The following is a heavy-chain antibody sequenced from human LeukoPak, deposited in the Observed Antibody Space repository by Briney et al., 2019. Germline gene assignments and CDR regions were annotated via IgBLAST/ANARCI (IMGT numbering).Heavy chain of an antibody. V-gene: IGHV4-59*08. J-gene: IGHJ4*02. CDR1: GGSISNYY. Sequence: SETLSLTCTVSGGSISNYYWSWIRQSPGKGLEWIANIYYSGNTKYNPSLKSRVTISADTSKNLSSLKLSSVTAADTAVYYCARHVGLWGFDSWGQGTLVTVSS. CDR3: ARHVGLWGFDS. D-gene: IGHD3-16*01. CDR2: IYYSGNT.